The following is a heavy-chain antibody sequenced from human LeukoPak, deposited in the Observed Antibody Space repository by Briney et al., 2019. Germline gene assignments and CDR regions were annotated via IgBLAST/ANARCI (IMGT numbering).Heavy chain of an antibody. CDR3: AKERRYFDWLLSSSALDY. Sequence: GGSLRLSCAASGFTFSSYAMSWVRQAPGKGLEWVSAISGSGGSTYYADSVKGRFTISRDNSKNTLYLQVNSLRAEDTAVYYCAKERRYFDWLLSSSALDYWGQGTLVTVSS. CDR2: ISGSGGST. J-gene: IGHJ4*02. D-gene: IGHD3-9*01. CDR1: GFTFSSYA. V-gene: IGHV3-23*01.